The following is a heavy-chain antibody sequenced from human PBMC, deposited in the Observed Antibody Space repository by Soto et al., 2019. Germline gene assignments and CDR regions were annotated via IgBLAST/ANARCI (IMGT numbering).Heavy chain of an antibody. CDR1: GFTFSNYS. CDR2: ISGSGGST. Sequence: EVQLLASGGGLVQPGGSLRLSCAASGFTFSNYSVTWVRQAPGKWLEWVSTISGSGGSTDYADSMMGRFTIARDNSKNTLYSQMPSLRAEATAVYSCAKDQSRRWYEIGYWGQGTLVTVSS. J-gene: IGHJ4*02. D-gene: IGHD6-13*01. V-gene: IGHV3-23*01. CDR3: AKDQSRRWYEIGY.